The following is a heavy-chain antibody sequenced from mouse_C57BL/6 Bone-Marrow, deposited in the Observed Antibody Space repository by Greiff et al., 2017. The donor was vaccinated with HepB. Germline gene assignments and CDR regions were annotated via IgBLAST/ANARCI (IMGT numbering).Heavy chain of an antibody. J-gene: IGHJ2*01. V-gene: IGHV14-4*01. CDR2: IDPENGDT. D-gene: IGHD1-1*01. Sequence: VQLQQSGAELVRPGASVKLSCTASGFNIKDDYMHWVKQRPEQGLEWIGWIDPENGDTEYASKFQGKATITADTSSNTAYLQLSSLTSEDTAVYYCTTFTTVVEYYFDYWGQGTTLTVSS. CDR3: TTFTTVVEYYFDY. CDR1: GFNIKDDY.